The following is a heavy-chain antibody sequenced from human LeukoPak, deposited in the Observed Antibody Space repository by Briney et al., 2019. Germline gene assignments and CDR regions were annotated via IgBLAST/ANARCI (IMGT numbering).Heavy chain of an antibody. D-gene: IGHD4-23*01. J-gene: IGHJ4*02. CDR1: GFTFNRYA. CDR2: ISGIGGST. V-gene: IGHV3-23*01. Sequence: GGSLRLSCAASGFTFNRYAMSWVRQAPGKGLEWVSVISGIGGSTYYADSVKGRFTISRDNSKDTLYLQMNIVRAEDTAVYYCARDLASDNGDYSWGPDYWGQGTLVTVSS. CDR3: ARDLASDNGDYSWGPDY.